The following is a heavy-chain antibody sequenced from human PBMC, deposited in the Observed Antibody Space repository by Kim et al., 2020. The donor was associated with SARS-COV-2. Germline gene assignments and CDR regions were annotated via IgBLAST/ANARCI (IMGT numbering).Heavy chain of an antibody. D-gene: IGHD2-15*01. V-gene: IGHV4-39*01. Sequence: SETLSLTCTVSGGSISSSSYYWGWIRQPPGKGLEWIGSIYYCGSTYYNPSLKSRVTISVDTSKNQFSLKLSSVTAADTAVYYCARHGGKYCSGGSCYFFDYWGQGTLVTVSS. CDR2: IYYCGST. CDR1: GGSISSSSYY. J-gene: IGHJ4*02. CDR3: ARHGGKYCSGGSCYFFDY.